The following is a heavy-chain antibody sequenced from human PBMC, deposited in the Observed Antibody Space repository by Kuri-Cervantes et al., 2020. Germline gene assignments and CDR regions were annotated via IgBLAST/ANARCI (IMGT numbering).Heavy chain of an antibody. J-gene: IGHJ4*02. CDR2: ISGSGGST. Sequence: GGSLRLSCAASGFTFSSYAMSWVRQAPGKGLEWVSAISGSGGSTYYADSVKGRFTISRDNSKNTLYLQLNSLRVEDTAVYYCARASGSYLYYLDYWGQGTLVTVSS. D-gene: IGHD1-26*01. CDR1: GFTFSSYA. CDR3: ARASGSYLYYLDY. V-gene: IGHV3-23*01.